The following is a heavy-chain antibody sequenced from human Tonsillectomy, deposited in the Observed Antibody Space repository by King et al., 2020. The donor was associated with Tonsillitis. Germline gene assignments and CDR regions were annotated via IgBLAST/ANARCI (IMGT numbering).Heavy chain of an antibody. J-gene: IGHJ5*02. CDR2: ISSSSSTI. V-gene: IGHV3-48*04. Sequence: VQLVESGGGLVQPGGSLRLSCAASGFTFSSYSMNWVRQAPGKGLEWVSYISSSSSTIYYADSVKGRFTISRDNDKNSLYLQMNSLRAEDTAVYYCARGAGDSGGSYNWFDPWGQGTLVTVSS. CDR1: GFTFSSYS. CDR3: ARGAGDSGGSYNWFDP. D-gene: IGHD6-19*01.